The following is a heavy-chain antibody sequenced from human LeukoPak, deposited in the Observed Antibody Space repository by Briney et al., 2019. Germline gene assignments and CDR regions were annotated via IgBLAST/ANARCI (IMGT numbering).Heavy chain of an antibody. CDR3: ARGPRYSFY. CDR1: GFIVSHNY. CDR2: IYIDGTT. D-gene: IGHD6-13*01. J-gene: IGHJ4*02. V-gene: IGHV3-53*01. Sequence: GSLRLSCAASGFIVSHNYMTWVRQAPGKGQEWISVIYIDGTTYYADSVKGRFTISRDQANNTLYLQMNTLRDEDTAVYYCARGPRYSFYWGQGTLVSVSS.